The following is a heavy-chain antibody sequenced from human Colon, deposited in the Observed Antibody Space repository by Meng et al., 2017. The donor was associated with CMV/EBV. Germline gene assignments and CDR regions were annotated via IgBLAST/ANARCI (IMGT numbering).Heavy chain of an antibody. CDR2: INSDGSST. CDR3: VRGDLPAETLGSFDF. CDR1: GFTFSSYW. J-gene: IGHJ4*02. D-gene: IGHD2-2*01. V-gene: IGHV3-74*01. Sequence: GGSLRLSCAASGFTFSSYWMHWVRQAPGKGLVWVSRINSDGSSTSYADSVKGRFTISRDNAKNTLYLQMNSLAAEDTAIYYCVRGDLPAETLGSFDFWGQGTMVTVSS.